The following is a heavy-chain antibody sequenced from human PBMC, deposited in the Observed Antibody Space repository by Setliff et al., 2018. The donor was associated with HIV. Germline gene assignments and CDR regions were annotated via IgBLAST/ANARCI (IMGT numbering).Heavy chain of an antibody. CDR1: GFNFSAHT. D-gene: IGHD6-13*01. CDR3: AKNLYRSGWSPLDY. Sequence: GSLRLSCAASGFNFSAHTMNWIRQAPGTGLEWVASISSSGSYIYYADSMKGRFTISRDNAKNSLYLQMNSLRAEDTAVYYCAKNLYRSGWSPLDYWGQGTLVTVSS. V-gene: IGHV3-21*01. J-gene: IGHJ4*02. CDR2: ISSSGSYI.